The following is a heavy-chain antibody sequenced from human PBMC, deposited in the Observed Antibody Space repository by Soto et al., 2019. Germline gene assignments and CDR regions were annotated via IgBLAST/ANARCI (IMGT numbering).Heavy chain of an antibody. V-gene: IGHV1-18*04. CDR2: ISTYSGNT. J-gene: IGHJ4*02. D-gene: IGHD2-21*01. Sequence: ASVKVSCKASGYTFTSYGISWVRQAPGQGLEWMGSISTYSGNTDYAQNLQGRVTMTTETSTTIAYLELRSLRSDDTAVYYCARGGEKYTLPYWGQGTLVTVSS. CDR1: GYTFTSYG. CDR3: ARGGEKYTLPY.